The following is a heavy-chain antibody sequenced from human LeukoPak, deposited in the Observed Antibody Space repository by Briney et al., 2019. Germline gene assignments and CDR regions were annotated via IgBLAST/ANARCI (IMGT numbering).Heavy chain of an antibody. CDR1: GFTFSSYG. V-gene: IGHV3-30*02. CDR2: IRYDGSNK. J-gene: IGHJ4*02. Sequence: GGSLRLSCAASGFTFSSYGMHWVRQAPGKGLEWVAFIRYDGSNKYYADSVKGRFTISRDNSKNTLYLQMNSLRAEDTAVYYCAKDKWPPRPPENAWYFDYWGRGTLVTVSS. D-gene: IGHD5-12*01. CDR3: AKDKWPPRPPENAWYFDY.